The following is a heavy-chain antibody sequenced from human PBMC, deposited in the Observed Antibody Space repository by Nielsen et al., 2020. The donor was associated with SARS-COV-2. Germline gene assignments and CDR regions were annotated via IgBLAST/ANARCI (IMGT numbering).Heavy chain of an antibody. D-gene: IGHD5-12*01. CDR2: IYYSGST. Sequence: SETLSLTCTVSGYSISSGYYWGWIRQPPGKGLEWIGSIYYSGSTYYNPSLKSRVTISVDTSKNQFSLKLSSVTAADTAVYYCARYSGYASAFDYWGQGTLVTVSS. V-gene: IGHV4-38-2*02. CDR3: ARYSGYASAFDY. CDR1: GYSISSGYY. J-gene: IGHJ4*02.